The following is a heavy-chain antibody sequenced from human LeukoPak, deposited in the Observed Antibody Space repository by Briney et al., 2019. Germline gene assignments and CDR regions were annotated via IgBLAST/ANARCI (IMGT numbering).Heavy chain of an antibody. D-gene: IGHD6-19*01. J-gene: IGHJ4*02. CDR3: ARKGSSVAGLDY. Sequence: ASVKVSCKASGYTFTSYAMHWVRQAPGQGLEGMGWINAGNGNTKYSQKFQGRVTITRDTSASTAYMELSSLRSEDTAVYYCARKGSSVAGLDYWGQGTLVTVSS. V-gene: IGHV1-3*01. CDR2: INAGNGNT. CDR1: GYTFTSYA.